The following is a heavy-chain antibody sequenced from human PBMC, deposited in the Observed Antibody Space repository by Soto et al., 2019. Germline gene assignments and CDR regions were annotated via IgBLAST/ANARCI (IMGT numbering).Heavy chain of an antibody. CDR1: GDSMTKYY. CDR3: ARTVGAAYYFDF. D-gene: IGHD1-26*01. Sequence: QVQLQESGPGLVKPSETLSLTCTVSGDSMTKYYWSWIRQPAGPGLEWIGRIYTSGSTNYNPSLKSRVPMSIDTSNNHFSLKLKSVTAADTAVYYCARTVGAAYYFDFWGQGALVTVSS. V-gene: IGHV4-4*07. CDR2: IYTSGST. J-gene: IGHJ4*02.